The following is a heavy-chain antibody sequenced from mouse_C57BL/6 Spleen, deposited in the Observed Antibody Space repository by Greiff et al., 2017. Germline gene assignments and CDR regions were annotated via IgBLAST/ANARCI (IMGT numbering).Heavy chain of an antibody. CDR3: AIHEDRVSKNLYAMDY. J-gene: IGHJ4*01. CDR2: FYPGSGSI. D-gene: IGHD6-2*01. Sequence: QVQLQQSGAELVKPGASVKLSCKASGYTFTEYTIHWVKQRSGQGLEWIGWFYPGSGSIKYNEKFKDKATLTADKSSSTVYMELSRLTSEDSAVYFCAIHEDRVSKNLYAMDYWGQGTSGTVSS. V-gene: IGHV1-62-2*01. CDR1: GYTFTEYT.